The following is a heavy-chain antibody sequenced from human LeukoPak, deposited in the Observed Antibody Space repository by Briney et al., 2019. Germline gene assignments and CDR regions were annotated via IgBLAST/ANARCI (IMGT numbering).Heavy chain of an antibody. CDR2: IRYDGSNK. CDR1: GFTFSSYG. V-gene: IGHV3-30*02. CDR3: AKPQLLYNYYYYMDV. Sequence: PGGSLRLSCAASGFTFSSYGMHWVRQAPGKGLEWVAFIRYDGSNKYYADSVKGRFTISRDNSKNTLYLQMNSLRAEDTAVYYCAKPQLLYNYYYYMDVWGKGTTVTISS. D-gene: IGHD1-26*01. J-gene: IGHJ6*03.